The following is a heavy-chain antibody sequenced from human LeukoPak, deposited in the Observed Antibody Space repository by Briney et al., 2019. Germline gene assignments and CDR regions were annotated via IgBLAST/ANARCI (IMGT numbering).Heavy chain of an antibody. Sequence: GGSLRLSCAASGFTFNSYTMYWVRQAPGKGLEWVSSISSSSHMFYADSVKGRFSISRDNAKNSLYLQMNSVRAEDTAVYYCANTVAAYSLYYYYGMDVWGQGTTVTVSS. V-gene: IGHV3-21*01. J-gene: IGHJ6*02. D-gene: IGHD6-19*01. CDR3: ANTVAAYSLYYYYGMDV. CDR2: ISSSSHM. CDR1: GFTFNSYT.